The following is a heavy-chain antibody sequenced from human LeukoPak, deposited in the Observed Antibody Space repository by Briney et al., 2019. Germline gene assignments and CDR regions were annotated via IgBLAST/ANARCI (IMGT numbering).Heavy chain of an antibody. CDR3: AKNYGSSWYGTH. CDR2: ISGSGGST. Sequence: GGSLRLSCAASGFTVSSNYMSWVRQAPGKGLEWVSAISGSGGSTYYADSVKGRFTISRDNSKNTLYLQMNSLRAEDTAVYYCAKNYGSSWYGTHWGQGTLVTVSS. V-gene: IGHV3-23*01. CDR1: GFTVSSNY. J-gene: IGHJ4*02. D-gene: IGHD6-13*01.